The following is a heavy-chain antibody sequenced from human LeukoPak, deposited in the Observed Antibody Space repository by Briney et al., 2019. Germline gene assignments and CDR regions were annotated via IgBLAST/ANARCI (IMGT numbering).Heavy chain of an antibody. Sequence: SQTLSLTCTVSGGSISSGGYYWSWIRQHPGKGLEWIGEVNHSGSTNYNPSLKSRVTISVDTSKNQFSLKLSSVTAADTAVYYCARGRSFSAIPNYYYGMDVWGQGTTVTASS. V-gene: IGHV4-31*03. J-gene: IGHJ6*02. CDR2: VNHSGST. D-gene: IGHD2-21*01. CDR3: ARGRSFSAIPNYYYGMDV. CDR1: GGSISSGGYY.